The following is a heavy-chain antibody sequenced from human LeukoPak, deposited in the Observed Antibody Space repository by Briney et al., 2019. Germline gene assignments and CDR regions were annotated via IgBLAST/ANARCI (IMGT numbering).Heavy chain of an antibody. CDR2: IYYSGST. V-gene: IGHV4-59*01. CDR1: GGSICSYY. CDR3: ARERPTGAVDY. D-gene: IGHD1-1*01. J-gene: IGHJ4*02. Sequence: PSETLSLTCTVSGGSICSYYWSWIRQPPGKGLEWIGYIYYSGSTNYNPSLKSRVTISVDTSKNQFSLKLSSVTAADTAVYYCARERPTGAVDYWGQGTLVTVSS.